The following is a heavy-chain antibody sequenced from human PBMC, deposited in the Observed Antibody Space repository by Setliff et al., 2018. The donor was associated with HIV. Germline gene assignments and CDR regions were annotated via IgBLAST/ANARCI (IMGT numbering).Heavy chain of an antibody. Sequence: PSETLSLTCTVSGGSISSHHWSWIRQPPGKGLEWIGYIYYSGSTNYNPSLKSRVTISVDTSKNQFSLKLSSVTAADTAVYYCARRGWLPLGGLDYWGQGTLVTVSS. V-gene: IGHV4-59*11. J-gene: IGHJ4*02. D-gene: IGHD3-10*01. CDR1: GGSISSHH. CDR2: IYYSGST. CDR3: ARRGWLPLGGLDY.